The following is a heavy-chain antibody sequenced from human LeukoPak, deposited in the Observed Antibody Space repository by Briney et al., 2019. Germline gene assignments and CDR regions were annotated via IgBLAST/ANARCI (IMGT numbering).Heavy chain of an antibody. CDR1: GGSFSGYY. V-gene: IGHV4-34*01. J-gene: IGHJ5*02. CDR3: AGEARDCSSTSCYNWFDP. D-gene: IGHD2-2*01. CDR2: INHSGST. Sequence: SETLSLTCAVYGGSFSGYYWSWIRQPPGKGLEWIGGINHSGSTNYNPSLKSRVTISVDRSKNQFSLKLSSVTAADTAVYYCAGEARDCSSTSCYNWFDPWGQGTLVTVSS.